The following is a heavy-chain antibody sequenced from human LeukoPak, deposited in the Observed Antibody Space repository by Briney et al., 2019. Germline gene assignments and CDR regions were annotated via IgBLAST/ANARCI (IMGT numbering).Heavy chain of an antibody. V-gene: IGHV4-59*08. CDR2: IYSSGST. D-gene: IGHD3-22*01. J-gene: IGHJ3*02. CDR1: SGSIRSYY. Sequence: SETLSLTCTVSSGSIRSYYWSWIRQPPGKGLEWIGNIYSSGSTNYNPSLESRVTISVDTSKNQFSLKLSSVTAADTAVYYCARRPTYYYDSSGYYYGVGENAFDIWGQGTMVTVSS. CDR3: ARRPTYYYDSSGYYYGVGENAFDI.